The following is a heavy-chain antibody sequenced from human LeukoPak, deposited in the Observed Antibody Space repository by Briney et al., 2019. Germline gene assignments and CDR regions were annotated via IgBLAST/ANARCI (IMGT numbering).Heavy chain of an antibody. Sequence: GGSLRLSCAASGFTFTSYCMNWVRQAPGKGLEWVSTISGRGDSTYYADSVKGRFTISRDNSRNTLYLQMNTLRAEDTAVYYCAKAIAAPVWYFDLWGRGTLVTVSS. J-gene: IGHJ2*01. CDR2: ISGRGDST. D-gene: IGHD6-13*01. CDR3: AKAIAAPVWYFDL. V-gene: IGHV3-23*01. CDR1: GFTFTSYC.